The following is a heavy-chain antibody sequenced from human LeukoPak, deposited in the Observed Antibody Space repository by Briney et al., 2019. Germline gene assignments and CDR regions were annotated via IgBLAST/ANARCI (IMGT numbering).Heavy chain of an antibody. CDR2: INPSGGST. D-gene: IGHD2-21*01. CDR1: GGTFSSYA. Sequence: ASVKVSCKASGGTFSSYAISWVRQAPGQGLEWMGIINPSGGSTSYPQKFQGRVTMTRDTSTSTVYMELSSLRSEDTAVYYCACVVRGAFDIWGQGTLVTVS. CDR3: ACVVRGAFDI. J-gene: IGHJ3*02. V-gene: IGHV1-46*03.